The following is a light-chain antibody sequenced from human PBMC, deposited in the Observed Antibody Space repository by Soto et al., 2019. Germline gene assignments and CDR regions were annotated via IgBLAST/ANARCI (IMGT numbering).Light chain of an antibody. CDR3: DSSTTSSTHV. Sequence: QSALTQPASVSGSPGQSITISCTGTSSDVGGYNFVSWYQQHPGKAPKLMIYEVSKRPSGVPNRFSGSKSGNTASLTISGLQSEDEAHYFCDSSTTSSTHVFGPATKLTVL. J-gene: IGLJ1*01. CDR2: EVS. CDR1: SSDVGGYNF. V-gene: IGLV2-14*01.